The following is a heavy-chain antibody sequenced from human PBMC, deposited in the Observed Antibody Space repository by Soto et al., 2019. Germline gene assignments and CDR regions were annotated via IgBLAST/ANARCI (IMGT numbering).Heavy chain of an antibody. CDR3: ARDLLSGSGTHYQH. CDR1: GYTFTDYG. J-gene: IGHJ4*02. D-gene: IGHD3-10*01. V-gene: IGHV1-18*01. CDR2: ISDYSGNT. Sequence: ASVKVSCKTSGYTFTDYGISWMRQARGQGLEWMGWISDYSGNTKYARQFQGRLILTTDRSTNEASMELRSLTSDDTGVYFCARDLLSGSGTHYQHWGQGTQVTAPQ.